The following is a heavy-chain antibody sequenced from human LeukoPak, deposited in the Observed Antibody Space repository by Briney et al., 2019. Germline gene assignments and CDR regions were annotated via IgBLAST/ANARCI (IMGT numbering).Heavy chain of an antibody. CDR1: GFTFSRHG. CDR2: ISNDGSRK. D-gene: IGHD3-3*01. V-gene: IGHV3-30*18. Sequence: GGSLRLSCAPSGFTFSRHGMHWVRQAPGKGLEWVAIISNDGSRKYYAHSVEGRFTISRDNSKNTLYLQMDSLRAEDTAVYYCAKDRAWNYFDYWGQGTLVTVSS. CDR3: AKDRAWNYFDY. J-gene: IGHJ4*02.